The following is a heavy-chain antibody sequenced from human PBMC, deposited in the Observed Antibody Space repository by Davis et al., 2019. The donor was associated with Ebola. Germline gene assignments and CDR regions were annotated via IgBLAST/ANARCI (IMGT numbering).Heavy chain of an antibody. V-gene: IGHV1-2*02. J-gene: IGHJ4*02. CDR2: INPNSGGT. CDR1: GYTFTNYD. CDR3: ASLPNTVTPTSDY. Sequence: ASVKVSCKASGYTFTNYDISWVRQAPGQGLEWMAWINPNSGGTNYAQKFQGRVTMTRDTSISTAYMELSGLTSDDTAVYYCASLPNTVTPTSDYWGQGTLVTVSS. D-gene: IGHD4-17*01.